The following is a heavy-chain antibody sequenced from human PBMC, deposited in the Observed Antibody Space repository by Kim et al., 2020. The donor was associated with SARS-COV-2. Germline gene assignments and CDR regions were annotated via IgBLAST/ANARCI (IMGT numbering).Heavy chain of an antibody. CDR3: ARGSEWFNY. J-gene: IGHJ4*02. Sequence: GTANYAQKLQGRVTITADKSTSTAYMELSSLRSEDTAVYYCARGSEWFNYWGQGTLVTVSS. CDR2: GTA. V-gene: IGHV1-69*06. D-gene: IGHD3-3*01.